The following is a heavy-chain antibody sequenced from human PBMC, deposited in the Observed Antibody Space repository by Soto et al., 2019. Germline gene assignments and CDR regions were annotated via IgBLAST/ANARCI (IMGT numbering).Heavy chain of an antibody. CDR3: ARDKITGLFDY. J-gene: IGHJ4*02. CDR1: GGSISSINYY. CDR2: IYYSGSI. D-gene: IGHD2-8*02. V-gene: IGHV4-39*02. Sequence: SETLSLTCTVSGGSISSINYYWGWVRQPPGKGLEWIGSIYYSGSIYYNPSLKSRVTISVDTSKDLFSLKLSSVTATDTAVYYCARDKITGLFDYWGQGTLVTVSS.